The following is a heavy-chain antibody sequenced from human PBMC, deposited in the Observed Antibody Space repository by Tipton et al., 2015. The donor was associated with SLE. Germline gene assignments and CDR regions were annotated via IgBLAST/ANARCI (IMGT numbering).Heavy chain of an antibody. J-gene: IGHJ4*02. CDR3: ARGYSSGWYDY. V-gene: IGHV4-39*07. D-gene: IGHD6-19*01. Sequence: TLSLTCTVSGGSISSSSYYWGWIRQPPGKGLEWIGSIFYSGSTNYNPSLKSRVTISVDTSKNQFSLKLSSVTAADTAVYYCARGYSSGWYDYWGQGTLVTVSS. CDR2: IFYSGST. CDR1: GGSISSSSYY.